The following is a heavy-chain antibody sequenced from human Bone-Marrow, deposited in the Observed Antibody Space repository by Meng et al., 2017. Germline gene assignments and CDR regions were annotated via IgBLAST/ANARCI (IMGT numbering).Heavy chain of an antibody. V-gene: IGHV4-34*01. CDR2: INHSGST. CDR1: GGSFSDYY. CDR3: GRGPTTMAHDFDY. D-gene: IGHD4-11*01. Sequence: QVEVEEWGVGLFEALETPSLTCVVSGGSFSDYYWSWIRQPTGKGLEWIGEINHSGSTNYNPFHGRRATTSVDTSQNNLFLKLSSVTAADSVVYYCGRGPTTMAHDFDYWGQGTLVTVSS. J-gene: IGHJ4*02.